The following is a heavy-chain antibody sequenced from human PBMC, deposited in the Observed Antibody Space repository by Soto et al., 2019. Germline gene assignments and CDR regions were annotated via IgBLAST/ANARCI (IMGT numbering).Heavy chain of an antibody. D-gene: IGHD2-21*02. CDR1: GFNVNSDY. V-gene: IGHV3-53*01. CDR2: IYSGETT. CDR3: TRDGRGLGRLSLFEY. Sequence: LRLSCAASGFNVNSDYMNWVRQTPGKGLEWVASIYSGETTYYADSVRGRFTISSDKSKNTLYFQLSSLRIEDTAVYYCTRDGRGLGRLSLFEYWGQGVLVTVPS. J-gene: IGHJ4*02.